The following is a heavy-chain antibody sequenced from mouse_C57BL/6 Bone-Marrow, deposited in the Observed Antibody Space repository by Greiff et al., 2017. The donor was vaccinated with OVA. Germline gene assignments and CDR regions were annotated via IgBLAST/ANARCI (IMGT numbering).Heavy chain of an antibody. D-gene: IGHD2-1*01. J-gene: IGHJ1*03. CDR1: GYTFTSYG. V-gene: IGHV1-81*01. CDR3: ARNGTWYFDV. CDR2: IYPRSGNT. Sequence: VKLVESGAELARPGASVKLSCKASGYTFTSYGISWVKQRTGQGLEWIGEIYPRSGNTYYNEKFKGKATLTADKSSSTAYMELRSLTSEDSAVYFCARNGTWYFDVWGTGTTVTVSS.